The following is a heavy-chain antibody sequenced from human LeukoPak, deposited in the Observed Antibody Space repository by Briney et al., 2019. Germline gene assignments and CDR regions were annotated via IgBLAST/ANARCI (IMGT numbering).Heavy chain of an antibody. Sequence: SETLSLTCTVSGGSISIYYWSWIRQPPGKGLEWIGYIYYSGSTNYNPSLKSRVTISVDTSKNQFSLKLSSVTAADTAVYYCARQTRSSRIGGSNTYYFDYWGQGTLVTVSS. CDR1: GGSISIYY. D-gene: IGHD2-15*01. J-gene: IGHJ4*02. CDR3: ARQTRSSRIGGSNTYYFDY. V-gene: IGHV4-59*08. CDR2: IYYSGST.